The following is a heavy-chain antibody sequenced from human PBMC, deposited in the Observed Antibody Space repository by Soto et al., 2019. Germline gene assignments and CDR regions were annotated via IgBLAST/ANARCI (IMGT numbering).Heavy chain of an antibody. CDR2: ISSSSSYI. V-gene: IGHV3-21*01. CDR1: GFTFSSYS. CDR3: ARDTSWSISFAYYYNGMDF. Sequence: GGSLRLSCAASGFTFSSYSMNWVRQAPGKGLEWVSSISSSSSYIYYADSVKGRFTISRDNAKNSLYLQMNSLRAEDTAVYYCARDTSWSISFAYYYNGMDFWGQGTTVTVSS. D-gene: IGHD6-6*01. J-gene: IGHJ6*02.